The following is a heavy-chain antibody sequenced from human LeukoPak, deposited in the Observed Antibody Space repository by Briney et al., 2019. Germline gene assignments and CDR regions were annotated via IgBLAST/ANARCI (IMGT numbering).Heavy chain of an antibody. CDR2: INHSGST. D-gene: IGHD3-3*01. CDR3: ARGETYYDFWSGYHYGMDV. CDR1: GGSFSGYY. V-gene: IGHV4-34*01. J-gene: IGHJ6*02. Sequence: SETLSLTCAVYGGSFSGYYWSWIRQPPGKGLEWIGEINHSGSTNYNPSLKSRVTISVGTSKNQFSLKLSSVTAADTAVYYCARGETYYDFWSGYHYGMDVWGQGTTVTVSS.